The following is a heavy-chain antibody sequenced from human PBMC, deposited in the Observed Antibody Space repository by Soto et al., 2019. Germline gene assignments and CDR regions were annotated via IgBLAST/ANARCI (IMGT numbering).Heavy chain of an antibody. CDR3: ARDLAAAGPFDC. Sequence: QVQLVQSGAEVKKPGASVKVSCKASGYTFTNYAFSWVRQAPGQGLEWMGWISAYNGNTNYPQKLQGRVTMTTDTPTSTAYMELRRLRSDDPAVYYCARDLAAAGPFDCWGQGTLVTVSS. CDR1: GYTFTNYA. CDR2: ISAYNGNT. V-gene: IGHV1-18*01. J-gene: IGHJ4*02. D-gene: IGHD6-13*01.